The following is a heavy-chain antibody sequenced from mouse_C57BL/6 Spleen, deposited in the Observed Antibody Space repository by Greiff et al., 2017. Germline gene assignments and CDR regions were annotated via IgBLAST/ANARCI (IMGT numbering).Heavy chain of an antibody. Sequence: VQLQQPGAELVRPGSSVKLSCKASGYTFTSYWMDWVKQRPGQGLEWIGNIYPSDSETHYNQKFKDKATLTVDKSSSTAYMQLSSLTSEDSAVYYGARGGGDYYAMDYWGQGTSVTVSS. V-gene: IGHV1-61*01. CDR3: ARGGGDYYAMDY. J-gene: IGHJ4*01. CDR2: IYPSDSET. CDR1: GYTFTSYW.